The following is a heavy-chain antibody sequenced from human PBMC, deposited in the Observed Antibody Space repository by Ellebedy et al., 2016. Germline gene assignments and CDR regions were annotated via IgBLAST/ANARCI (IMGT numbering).Heavy chain of an antibody. CDR1: GFTFSPYG. J-gene: IGHJ5*02. CDR3: AKVIQQAGLT. Sequence: GESLKISCAASGFTFSPYGMHWVRQAPGEGLESVAVISYDGSNTYYADSVKGRFTISRDNSKNTLYLQMNSLRAADTAVYYCAKVIQQAGLTWGQGTLVTVSS. CDR2: ISYDGSNT. D-gene: IGHD5-18*01. V-gene: IGHV3-30*18.